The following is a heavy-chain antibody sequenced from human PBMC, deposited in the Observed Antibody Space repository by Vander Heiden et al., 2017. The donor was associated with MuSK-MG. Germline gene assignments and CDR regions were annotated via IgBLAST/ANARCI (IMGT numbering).Heavy chain of an antibody. V-gene: IGHV3-30*03. CDR1: GFTFGSYA. J-gene: IGHJ3*02. D-gene: IGHD6-19*01. CDR3: ASELRIAVAGYHAFDI. CDR2: ISYDGSNK. Sequence: QVQLVESGGGVVQPGGPLRLPCAASGFTFGSYAMHWVRQAPGKGLEWVSVISYDGSNKYYADSVKGRFTISRDHSKNTLYLQMDSLRAEDTAVYYCASELRIAVAGYHAFDIWGQGTMVTVSP.